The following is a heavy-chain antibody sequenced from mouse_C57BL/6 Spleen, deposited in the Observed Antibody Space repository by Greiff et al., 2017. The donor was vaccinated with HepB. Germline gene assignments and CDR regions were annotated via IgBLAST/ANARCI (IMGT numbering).Heavy chain of an antibody. Sequence: QVQLQQPGTELVKPGASVKLSCKASGYTFTSYWMHWVKQRPGQGLEWIGNINPSNGGTNYNEKFKSKATLTVDKSSSTAYMQLSSLTSEDSAVYYCAREGGYYGSRYLWFAYWGQGTLVTVSA. J-gene: IGHJ3*01. CDR2: INPSNGGT. V-gene: IGHV1-53*01. D-gene: IGHD1-1*01. CDR3: AREGGYYGSRYLWFAY. CDR1: GYTFTSYW.